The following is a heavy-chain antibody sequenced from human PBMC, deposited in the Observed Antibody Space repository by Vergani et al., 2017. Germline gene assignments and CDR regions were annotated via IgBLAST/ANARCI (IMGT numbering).Heavy chain of an antibody. J-gene: IGHJ3*02. Sequence: EVQLVESGGGLVQPGRSLRLSCAASGFTFDDYAMHWVRQAPGKGLEWVSGISWNGGSTGYADSVKGRFTISRDNAKNSLYLQMNSLRAEDTALYHCARSTTADAFDIWGQGTMVTVSS. V-gene: IGHV3-9*01. CDR1: GFTFDDYA. D-gene: IGHD2/OR15-2a*01. CDR2: ISWNGGST. CDR3: ARSTTADAFDI.